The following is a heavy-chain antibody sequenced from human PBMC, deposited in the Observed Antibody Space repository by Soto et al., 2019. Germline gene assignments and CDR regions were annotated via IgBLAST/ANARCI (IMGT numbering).Heavy chain of an antibody. J-gene: IGHJ6*03. CDR2: IYYSGSA. CDR1: GASISSYY. CDR3: ATAVPGDYVSPCYYMDV. D-gene: IGHD4-17*01. Sequence: QVQLQESGPGLVKPSETLSLTCTVSGASISSYYWSWIRQPPGKGLEWIGYIYYSGSANYNPSLKSRVTISVDTSKNQVSLKLSSVTAADTAVYYCATAVPGDYVSPCYYMDVWGKGTTVTVSS. V-gene: IGHV4-59*01.